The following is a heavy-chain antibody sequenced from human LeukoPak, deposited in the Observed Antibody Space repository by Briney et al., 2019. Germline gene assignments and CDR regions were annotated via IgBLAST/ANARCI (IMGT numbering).Heavy chain of an antibody. CDR1: GFTFSSYA. CDR2: ISGSGGST. V-gene: IGHV3-23*01. Sequence: PGGSLRLSCAASGFTFSSYAMSWVRQAPGKGLEWISAISGSGGSTYYADSVKGRFTNSRDNSKNTLYLQMNSLRAEDTAVYYCAKDPPLRYFDWLLGDAFDIWGQGTMVTVSS. CDR3: AKDPPLRYFDWLLGDAFDI. D-gene: IGHD3-9*01. J-gene: IGHJ3*02.